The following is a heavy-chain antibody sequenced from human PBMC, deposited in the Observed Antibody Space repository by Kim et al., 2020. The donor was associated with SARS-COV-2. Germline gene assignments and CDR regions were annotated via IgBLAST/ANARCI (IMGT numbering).Heavy chain of an antibody. CDR2: RNQ. D-gene: IGHD5-12*01. Sequence: RNQHNRASWKGRFTNSKDNSKNTLYLQMNSLRAEDTAVYYCARGRLAFDYWGQGTLVTVSS. V-gene: IGHV3-30*01. CDR3: ARGRLAFDY. J-gene: IGHJ4*02.